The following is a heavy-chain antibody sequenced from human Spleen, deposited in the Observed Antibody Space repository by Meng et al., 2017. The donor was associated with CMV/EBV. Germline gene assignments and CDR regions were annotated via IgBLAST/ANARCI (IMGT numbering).Heavy chain of an antibody. V-gene: IGHV3-33*06. CDR1: GFTFSSYG. J-gene: IGHJ4*02. Sequence: GESLKISCAASGFTFSSYGMHWVRQAPGKGLEWVAVIWYDGSKKYFADSVKGRFTISRDNSKNTLYLQMSSLRAEDTAVYYCAKGDLHRSTWYALNYWGLGTLVTVSS. D-gene: IGHD6-13*01. CDR2: IWYDGSKK. CDR3: AKGDLHRSTWYALNY.